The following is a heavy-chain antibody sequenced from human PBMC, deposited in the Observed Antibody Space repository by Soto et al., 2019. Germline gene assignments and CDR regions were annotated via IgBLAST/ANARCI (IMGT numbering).Heavy chain of an antibody. D-gene: IGHD3-22*01. CDR2: TIPMFGTT. J-gene: IGHJ6*02. CDR1: GGTFNSYA. Sequence: QVQLVQSGAEVKKPESSVRVSCKASGGTFNSYAITWVRQAPGQGLEWMGGTIPMFGTTNYAEKFQGRVTSTADESTNTAYMEVGSLRSEDTAVYYCKRCGVRYHSIGYCLGSDGMDVWGQGTRVIVSS. V-gene: IGHV1-69*12. CDR3: KRCGVRYHSIGYCLGSDGMDV.